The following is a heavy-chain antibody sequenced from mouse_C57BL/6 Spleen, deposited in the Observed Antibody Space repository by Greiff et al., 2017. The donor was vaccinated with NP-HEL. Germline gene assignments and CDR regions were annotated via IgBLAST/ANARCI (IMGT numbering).Heavy chain of an antibody. CDR1: CYTFTSYW. CDR3: ARFGPYYFDY. Sequence: QVQLQQPGAELVKPGASVKLSCKASCYTFTSYWMHWVKQRPGQGLEWIGMIHPNSGSTNYNEKFKSKATLTVDKSSSTAYMQLSSLTSEDSAVYYCARFGPYYFDYWGQGTTLTVSS. CDR2: IHPNSGST. J-gene: IGHJ2*01. V-gene: IGHV1-64*01.